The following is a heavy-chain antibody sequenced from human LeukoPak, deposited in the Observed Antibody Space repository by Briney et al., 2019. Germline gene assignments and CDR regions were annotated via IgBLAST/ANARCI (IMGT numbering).Heavy chain of an antibody. D-gene: IGHD1/OR15-1a*01. J-gene: IGHJ5*02. CDR2: INHSGST. CDR3: ARDPRTTTSRNWFDP. Sequence: KSSETLSLTCAVYGGSFSGYYWSWIRQPPGKGLEWIGEINHSGSTNYNPSLKSRVTMSVDMSKNQISLKLNSVTAADTAVYYCARDPRTTTSRNWFDPWGQGTLVTVSA. CDR1: GGSFSGYY. V-gene: IGHV4-34*01.